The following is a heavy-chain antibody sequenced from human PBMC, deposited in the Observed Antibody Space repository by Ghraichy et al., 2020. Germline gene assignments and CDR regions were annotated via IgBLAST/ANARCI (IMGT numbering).Heavy chain of an antibody. CDR3: ARAGYYYDSSGYRPGRFDAFDI. Sequence: SVKVSCKASGGTFSSYAISWVRQAPGQGLEWMGGIIPIFGTANYAQKFQGRVTITADESTSTAYMELSSLRSEDTAVYYCARAGYYYDSSGYRPGRFDAFDIWGQGTMVTVSS. D-gene: IGHD3-22*01. CDR2: IIPIFGTA. V-gene: IGHV1-69*13. J-gene: IGHJ3*02. CDR1: GGTFSSYA.